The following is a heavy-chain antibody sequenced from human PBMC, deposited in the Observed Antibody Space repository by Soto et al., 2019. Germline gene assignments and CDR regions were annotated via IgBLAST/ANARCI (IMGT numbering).Heavy chain of an antibody. J-gene: IGHJ4*02. Sequence: ASVKVSCKDSGYTKNNYDSNWVRQEKKQGLEWMGWMNPNSGNTGYPQKFQGRITMTRNTSISTAYMELSSLSSDDTAVYYCARGARGVTMIRGVLGYWGQGTLVTVSS. CDR3: ARGARGVTMIRGVLGY. V-gene: IGHV1-8*01. D-gene: IGHD3-10*01. CDR2: MNPNSGNT. CDR1: GYTKNNYD.